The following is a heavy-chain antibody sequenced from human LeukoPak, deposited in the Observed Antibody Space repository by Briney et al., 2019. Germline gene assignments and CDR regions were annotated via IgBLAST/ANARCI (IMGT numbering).Heavy chain of an antibody. J-gene: IGHJ4*02. CDR1: GFTFTTYN. CDR3: ARDHPYYDSSGYYYDY. CDR2: ISGSSIYI. D-gene: IGHD3-22*01. Sequence: PGGSLRLSCAASGFTFTTYNMNWVRQAPGKGLEWVSSISGSSIYIYYADSVKGRFTISRDNAKNSLYLQMNSLRAEDTAVYYCARDHPYYDSSGYYYDYWGQGTLVTVSS. V-gene: IGHV3-21*01.